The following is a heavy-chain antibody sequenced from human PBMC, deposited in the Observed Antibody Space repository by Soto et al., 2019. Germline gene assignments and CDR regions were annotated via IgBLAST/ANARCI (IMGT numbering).Heavy chain of an antibody. D-gene: IGHD6-19*01. CDR3: AGGTGWFIVD. CDR1: GFTFSSYW. CDR2: IKQDGTEK. V-gene: IGHV3-7*02. Sequence: EVQLVESGGGLVQPGGSLRLSCAASGFTFSSYWMNWVRQAPGKGLEWVANIKQDGTEKHYVDSVKDRFTISRDNAKISLHLQLNSLRADDTAVYYCAGGTGWFIVDWGQGTLVTVSS. J-gene: IGHJ4*02.